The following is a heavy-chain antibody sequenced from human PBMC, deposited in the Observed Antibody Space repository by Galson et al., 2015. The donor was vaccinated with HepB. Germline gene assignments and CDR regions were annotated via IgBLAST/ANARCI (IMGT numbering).Heavy chain of an antibody. CDR3: AKDLYSSGWYNYSDP. V-gene: IGHV3-30*18. CDR1: GFVLSNQG. CDR2: ISHDGGSK. D-gene: IGHD6-19*01. J-gene: IGHJ5*02. Sequence: SLRLSCAASGFVLSNQGMHWVRQAPGKGLEWVSMISHDGGSKHYADSVKGRFTISRDNSNNTLYLQMNSLRAEDTAVYYCAKDLYSSGWYNYSDPWGQGTLVTVSS.